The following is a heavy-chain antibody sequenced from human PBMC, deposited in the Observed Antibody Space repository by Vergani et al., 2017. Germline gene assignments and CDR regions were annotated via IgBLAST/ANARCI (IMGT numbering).Heavy chain of an antibody. D-gene: IGHD6-13*01. CDR1: GYTFTSYG. J-gene: IGHJ5*02. CDR2: ISAYKGNT. CDR3: ARAWYGQQLVRRLWFDP. Sequence: QVQLVQSGAEVKKPGASVKVSCKASGYTFTSYGISWVRQAPGQGLEWMGWISAYKGNTNYAQKLQGRVTMTTDTSTSTAYMELRSLRSDDTAVYYCARAWYGQQLVRRLWFDPWGQGTLVTVSS. V-gene: IGHV1-18*01.